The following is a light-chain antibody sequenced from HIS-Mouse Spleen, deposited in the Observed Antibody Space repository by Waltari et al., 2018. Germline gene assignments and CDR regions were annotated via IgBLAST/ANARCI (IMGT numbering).Light chain of an antibody. Sequence: SYELTQPPSVSVSPGQTASITCSGDKLGDKYACWYQQKPGQSPVLVISQDSKRPSGSPGRFSGSSSGNTATLTISGTQAMDEADYYCQAWDSSTDVVFGGGTKLTVL. V-gene: IGLV3-1*01. CDR2: QDS. CDR1: KLGDKY. J-gene: IGLJ2*01. CDR3: QAWDSSTDVV.